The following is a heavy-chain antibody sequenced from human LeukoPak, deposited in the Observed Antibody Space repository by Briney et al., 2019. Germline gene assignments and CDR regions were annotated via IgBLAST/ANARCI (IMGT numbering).Heavy chain of an antibody. V-gene: IGHV3-74*01. D-gene: IGHD3-10*01. CDR2: INSDGSST. Sequence: PGGSLRLSCAASGFTFSIYWMHWVRQAPGKGLVWVSRINSDGSSTSYADSVKGRFTISRDNAKNTLYLQMNSLRAEDTAVYYCAREGHYYGSGSYYNRYFDYWGQGTLVTVSS. CDR3: AREGHYYGSGSYYNRYFDY. CDR1: GFTFSIYW. J-gene: IGHJ4*02.